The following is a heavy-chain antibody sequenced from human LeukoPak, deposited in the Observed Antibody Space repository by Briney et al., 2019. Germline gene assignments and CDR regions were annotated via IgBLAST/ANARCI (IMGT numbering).Heavy chain of an antibody. D-gene: IGHD3-10*01. J-gene: IGHJ5*02. CDR2: IYYSGST. CDR1: GGSISSSSYY. V-gene: IGHV4-39*01. CDR3: ARLAMVRGDLPSAPNWFDP. Sequence: SETLSLPCTVSGGSISSSSYYWGWIRQPPGKGLEWIGNIYYSGSTYYNPSLKSRVTISVDTSKNQFSLKLSSVTAADTAVYYCARLAMVRGDLPSAPNWFDPWGQGTLVTVSS.